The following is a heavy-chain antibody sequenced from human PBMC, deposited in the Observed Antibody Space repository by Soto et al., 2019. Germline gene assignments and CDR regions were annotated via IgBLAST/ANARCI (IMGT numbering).Heavy chain of an antibody. CDR1: GGSISSYY. CDR2: IYYSGST. J-gene: IGHJ5*02. Sequence: PSETLSLTCTVSGGSISSYYWSWIRQPPGKGLEWIGYIYYSGSTNYNPSLKSRVTISVDTSKNQFSLKLSSVTAADTAVYYCVRPHGGSSGWDNWFDPWGQGTLVTVSS. D-gene: IGHD6-25*01. V-gene: IGHV4-59*01. CDR3: VRPHGGSSGWDNWFDP.